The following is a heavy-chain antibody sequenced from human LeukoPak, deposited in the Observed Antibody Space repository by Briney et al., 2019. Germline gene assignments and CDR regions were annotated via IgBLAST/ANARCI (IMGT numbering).Heavy chain of an antibody. J-gene: IGHJ4*02. D-gene: IGHD1-26*01. V-gene: IGHV3-20*04. Sequence: RPGGSLRLSCVASGLTFDDYGMSWVRQAPGKGLEWVSGINWNGGTTTYADSAKGRFTISRDNAKNSLYLQMNSLRVEDTAFYYCARNSGANVYTYSFQYWGRGTLVTVSS. CDR2: INWNGGTT. CDR3: ARNSGANVYTYSFQY. CDR1: GLTFDDYG.